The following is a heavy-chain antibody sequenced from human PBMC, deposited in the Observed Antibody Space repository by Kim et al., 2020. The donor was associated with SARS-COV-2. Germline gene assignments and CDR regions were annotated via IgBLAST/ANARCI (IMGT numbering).Heavy chain of an antibody. V-gene: IGHV1-2*02. CDR3: ATIGGMVAIFDY. D-gene: IGHD5-12*01. Sequence: AQKFQGRVTRTRDTSISTAYMELSRLRSDDTAVYYCATIGGMVAIFDYWGQGTLVTVSS. J-gene: IGHJ4*02.